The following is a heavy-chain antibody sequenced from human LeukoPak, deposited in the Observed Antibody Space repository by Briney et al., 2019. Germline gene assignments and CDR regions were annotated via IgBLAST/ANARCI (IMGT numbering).Heavy chain of an antibody. CDR3: AIMHGYYDGSGYWVQ. CDR2: ITPNADRA. Sequence: GGSLRPSCAASGFTFGSCGMSWVRQAPGKGLEWVSFITPNADRATYADSVEGRFTISRDNPRNTLYMQMNSLRDEDTAVYYCAIMHGYYDGSGYWVQWGQGTLVTVSS. D-gene: IGHD3-22*01. J-gene: IGHJ1*01. V-gene: IGHV3-23*01. CDR1: GFTFGSCG.